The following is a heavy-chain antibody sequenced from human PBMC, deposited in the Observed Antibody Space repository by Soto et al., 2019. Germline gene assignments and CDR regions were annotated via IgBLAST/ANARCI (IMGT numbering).Heavy chain of an antibody. J-gene: IGHJ5*02. CDR1: GYTLTELS. Sequence: VASVKVSCKVSGYTLTELSMHWVRQAPGKGLEWMGGFDPEDGETIYAQKFQGRVTMTEDTSTDTAYMELSSLRSEDTAVYYCATVESSYDILTGYSPTRNWFDPWGQGTLVTVSS. CDR3: ATVESSYDILTGYSPTRNWFDP. D-gene: IGHD3-9*01. CDR2: FDPEDGET. V-gene: IGHV1-24*01.